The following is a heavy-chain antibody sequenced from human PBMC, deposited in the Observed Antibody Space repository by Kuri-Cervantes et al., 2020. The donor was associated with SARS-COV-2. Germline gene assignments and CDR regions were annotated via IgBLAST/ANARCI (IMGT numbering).Heavy chain of an antibody. CDR1: GGSFSGYY. CDR2: INHNGST. D-gene: IGHD3-22*01. J-gene: IGHJ5*02. V-gene: IGHV4-34*01. Sequence: SETLSLTCAVYGGSFSGYYWSWIRQHPGKGLEWIGEINHNGSTNYNPSLKSRVTISVDTSKNQLSLKMSSVTAADTAVYYCARGHRSLTTIVVVITGWLTWFDPWGQGTLVTVSS. CDR3: ARGHRSLTTIVVVITGWLTWFDP.